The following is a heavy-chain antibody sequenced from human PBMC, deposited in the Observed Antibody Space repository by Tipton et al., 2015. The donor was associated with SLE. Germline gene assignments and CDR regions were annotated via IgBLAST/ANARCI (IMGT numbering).Heavy chain of an antibody. J-gene: IGHJ6*02. CDR1: GFTFSDYG. Sequence: QLVQSGGGVVQPGGSLRLSCAASGFTFSDYGMHWVRQAPGKGLEWVAFIRYDGSNKYYADSVKGRFTISRDNSKNTLSLQMTSLRAEDTAVHYCAKDRGVGKYCSGGGCYNNYYGMDVWGQGTTVTVSS. CDR2: IRYDGSNK. V-gene: IGHV3-30*02. CDR3: AKDRGVGKYCSGGGCYNNYYGMDV. D-gene: IGHD2-15*01.